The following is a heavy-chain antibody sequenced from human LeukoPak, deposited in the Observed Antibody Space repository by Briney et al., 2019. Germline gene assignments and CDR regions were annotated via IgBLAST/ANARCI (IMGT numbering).Heavy chain of an antibody. CDR2: ISYDGSNK. D-gene: IGHD6-19*01. CDR3: ARERAVAGTLNFDY. V-gene: IGHV3-30*03. Sequence: QPGGSLRLSCAASGFTFSNYGMHWVRQAPGKGLEWVTLISYDGSNKYYADSVKGRFTISRDNSKNTLYLQMNSLRAEDTAVYYCARERAVAGTLNFDYWGQGTLVTVSS. J-gene: IGHJ4*02. CDR1: GFTFSNYG.